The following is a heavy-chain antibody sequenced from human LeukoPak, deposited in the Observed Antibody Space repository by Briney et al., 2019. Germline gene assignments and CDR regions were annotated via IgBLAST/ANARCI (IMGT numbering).Heavy chain of an antibody. CDR3: AREGGQQLGSFDY. J-gene: IGHJ4*02. D-gene: IGHD6-13*01. CDR1: GFTFSNYG. V-gene: IGHV3-33*01. Sequence: PGGSLRLSCAASGFTFSNYGMHWVRQAPGQGLEWVAIIWYDGSKKYYVDSVKGRFAISRDNSKNTLYLQMNSLKAEDTAVYYCAREGGQQLGSFDYWGQGTLVTVSS. CDR2: IWYDGSKK.